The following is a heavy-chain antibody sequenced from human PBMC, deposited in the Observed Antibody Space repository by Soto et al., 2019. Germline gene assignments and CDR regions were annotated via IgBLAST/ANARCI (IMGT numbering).Heavy chain of an antibody. CDR1: GYSFTSYW. CDR2: IYPGDSDT. D-gene: IGHD6-13*01. CDR3: ARPASSSWYGGYFDY. Sequence: GESLKISCKGSGYSFTSYWIGWVRQMPGKGLEWMGIIYPGDSDTRYSPSFQGQVTISADKSISTAYLQWSSLKASDTAVYYCARPASSSWYGGYFDYWGQGTLVTVSS. J-gene: IGHJ4*02. V-gene: IGHV5-51*01.